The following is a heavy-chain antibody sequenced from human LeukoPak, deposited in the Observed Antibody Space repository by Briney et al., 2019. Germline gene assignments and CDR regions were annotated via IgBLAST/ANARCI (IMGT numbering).Heavy chain of an antibody. CDR1: GGSISSGSYY. V-gene: IGHV4-61*02. CDR3: ARVIMCRGVITYYVES. D-gene: IGHD3-10*01. J-gene: IGHJ4*02. Sequence: SETLSLTCTVSGGSISSGSYYWSWIRQPAGKGLEWIGRIYTSGSTNYNPSLKSRVTISVDTTKNQFSLKLSSVTAADRAVYYCARVIMCRGVITYYVESWGQGTLVTVSS. CDR2: IYTSGST.